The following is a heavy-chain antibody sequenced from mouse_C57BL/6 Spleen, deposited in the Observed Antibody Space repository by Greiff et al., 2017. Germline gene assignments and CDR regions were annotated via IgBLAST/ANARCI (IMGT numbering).Heavy chain of an antibody. CDR1: GYSFTDYN. J-gene: IGHJ2*01. Sequence: EVQVVESGPELVKPGASVKISCKASGYSFTDYNMNWVQQSNGKSLEWIGVINPNYGTTSYNQQFKGKATLTVDQSSSTAYMQLTSLTSEDSAVYYCARGITTVGYFDYWGQGTTLTVSS. D-gene: IGHD1-1*01. CDR2: INPNYGTT. V-gene: IGHV1-39*01. CDR3: ARGITTVGYFDY.